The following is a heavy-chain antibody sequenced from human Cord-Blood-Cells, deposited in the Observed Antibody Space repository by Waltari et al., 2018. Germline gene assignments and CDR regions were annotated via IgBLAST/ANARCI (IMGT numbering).Heavy chain of an antibody. CDR3: ARVGGDYVSHDAFDI. D-gene: IGHD4-17*01. J-gene: IGHJ3*02. CDR2: IYHSGST. CDR1: GGSISSSNW. V-gene: IGHV4-4*02. Sequence: QVQLQESGPGLVKPSGTLSLTCAVSGGSISSSNWWSWVRQPPGKGLEWIGEIYHSGSTNYTPALKSRVTISVDKSKNQFSLKLSSVTAADTAVDYCARVGGDYVSHDAFDIWGQGTMVTVSS.